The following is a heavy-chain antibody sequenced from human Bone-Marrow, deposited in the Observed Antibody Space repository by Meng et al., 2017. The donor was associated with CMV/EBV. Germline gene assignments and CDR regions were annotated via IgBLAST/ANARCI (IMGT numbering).Heavy chain of an antibody. CDR2: IKQDGSEK. J-gene: IGHJ4*02. Sequence: GESLKISCAASGFTFSSYWMSWVRQAPGKGLEWVANIKQDGSEKHYVDSVKGRFTISRDNAKNSLYLQMNSLRAEDTAVYYCARIGYSSSSLDYWGQGTLVTVSS. V-gene: IGHV3-7*01. CDR1: GFTFSSYW. D-gene: IGHD6-13*01. CDR3: ARIGYSSSSLDY.